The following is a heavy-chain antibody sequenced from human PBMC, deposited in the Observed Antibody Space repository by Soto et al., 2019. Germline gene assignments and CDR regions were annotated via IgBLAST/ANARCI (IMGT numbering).Heavy chain of an antibody. J-gene: IGHJ3*02. D-gene: IGHD2-2*01. CDR3: AREAGYCSRTSCYRRAFDT. V-gene: IGHV3-74*03. CDR2: INTDGGSS. Sequence: LRLSCAASGFTFSGHWMHWVRQVPGKGLEWVSRINTDGGSSAYADSVKGRFTISRDNAKNTLYLQMKGLRAEDTAVYYCAREAGYCSRTSCYRRAFDTWGQGTTVTVSS. CDR1: GFTFSGHW.